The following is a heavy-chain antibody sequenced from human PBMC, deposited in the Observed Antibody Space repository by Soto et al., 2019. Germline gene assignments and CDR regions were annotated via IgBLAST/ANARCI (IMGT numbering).Heavy chain of an antibody. J-gene: IGHJ3*02. D-gene: IGHD2-2*01. CDR3: AREAGYCSRTSCYRRAFDT. V-gene: IGHV3-74*03. CDR2: INTDGGSS. Sequence: LRLSCAASGFTFSGHWMHWVRQVPGKGLEWVSRINTDGGSSAYADSVKGRFTISRDNAKNTLYLQMKGLRAEDTAVYYCAREAGYCSRTSCYRRAFDTWGQGTTVTVSS. CDR1: GFTFSGHW.